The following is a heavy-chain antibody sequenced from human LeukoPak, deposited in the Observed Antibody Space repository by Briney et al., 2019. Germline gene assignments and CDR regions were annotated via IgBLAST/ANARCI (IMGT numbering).Heavy chain of an antibody. D-gene: IGHD1-7*01. J-gene: IGHJ4*02. CDR3: AKVRVVFNWNYAYYFDS. Sequence: PGRSLRLSCAASGFTFSNYAMHWVRQAPGKGLEWVAILSYDGSDKYYADSVKGRFTISRDNSKNTLYLQMNSLRAEDTAVYYCAKVRVVFNWNYAYYFDSWGQGTLVTVSS. CDR2: LSYDGSDK. CDR1: GFTFSNYA. V-gene: IGHV3-30*18.